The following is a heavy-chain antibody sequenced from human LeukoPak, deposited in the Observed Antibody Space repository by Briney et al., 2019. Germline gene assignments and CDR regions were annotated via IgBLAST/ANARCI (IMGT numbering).Heavy chain of an antibody. CDR3: ARVVSSAWFACDY. CDR2: ISYDGSAK. Sequence: PGGSLRLSCAVSGFTFSSYGMHWVRQAPDKGLEWVAVISYDGSAKYYADSVRGRFTISRDNSKNTLYLQMNSLRPEDTAVYYCARVVSSAWFACDYWGQGALVTVSS. J-gene: IGHJ4*02. CDR1: GFTFSSYG. V-gene: IGHV3-30-3*01. D-gene: IGHD6-13*01.